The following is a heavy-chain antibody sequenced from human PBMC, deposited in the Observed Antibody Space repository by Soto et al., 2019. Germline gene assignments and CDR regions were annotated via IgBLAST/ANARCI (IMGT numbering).Heavy chain of an antibody. J-gene: IGHJ1*01. CDR1: GYTFTSYG. CDR2: ISAYNGNT. Sequence: GASVKVSCKASGYTFTSYGISWVRQAPGQGLEWMGWISAYNGNTNYAQKLQGRVTMTTDTSTSTAYMELRSLRSDDTVVYYCARGLGGGATTAPFQHWGQGTLVTVSS. V-gene: IGHV1-18*01. D-gene: IGHD1-26*01. CDR3: ARGLGGGATTAPFQH.